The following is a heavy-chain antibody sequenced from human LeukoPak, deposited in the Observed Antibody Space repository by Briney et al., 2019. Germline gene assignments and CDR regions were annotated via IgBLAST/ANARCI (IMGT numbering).Heavy chain of an antibody. CDR3: ARDPYGSGSYDY. J-gene: IGHJ4*02. CDR2: IYRGGST. CDR1: GFTVSSNY. Sequence: PGGSPRLSCAASGFTVSSNYMNWVRQAPGKGLEWVSVIYRGGSTYYADSVKGRFIISRDNSKNTLYFQMNSLRAEDTAVYYCARDPYGSGSYDYWGQGTLVTVSS. D-gene: IGHD3-10*01. V-gene: IGHV3-66*01.